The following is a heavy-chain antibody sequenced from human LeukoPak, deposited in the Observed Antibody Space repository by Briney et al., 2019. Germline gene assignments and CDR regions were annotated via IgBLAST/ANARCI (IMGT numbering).Heavy chain of an antibody. CDR3: ARDRGLEWLFYNWFDP. V-gene: IGHV4-4*07. CDR1: GVSISSYY. D-gene: IGHD3-3*01. J-gene: IGHJ5*02. CDR2: IYTSGST. Sequence: PSETLSLTCTVSGVSISSYYWSWIRQPAGKGLEWIGRIYTSGSTNYNPSLKSRVTMSVDTYKNQFSLKLSSVPAADTAVYYCARDRGLEWLFYNWFDPWGQGTLVTVSS.